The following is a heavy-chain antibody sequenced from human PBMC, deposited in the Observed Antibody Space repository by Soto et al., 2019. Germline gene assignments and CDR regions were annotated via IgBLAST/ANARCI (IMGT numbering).Heavy chain of an antibody. CDR2: ISDSGST. CDR1: DGSISDSYY. Sequence: TLSLSCPVSDGSISDSYYCGWNLEHPGKGLEWIGSISDSGSTSYNPSLKSRLTISVDTSKNQFSLNLRSVTAADTAAYYCARRDRSGFSYWLDTWGQGTLVTVSS. CDR3: ARRDRSGFSYWLDT. V-gene: IGHV4-31*03. J-gene: IGHJ5*02. D-gene: IGHD3-22*01.